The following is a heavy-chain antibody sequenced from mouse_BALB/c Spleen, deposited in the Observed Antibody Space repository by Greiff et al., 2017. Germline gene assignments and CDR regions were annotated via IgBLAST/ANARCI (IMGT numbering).Heavy chain of an antibody. Sequence: VQLQQSGPGLVAPSQSLSITCTVSGFSLTGYGVNWVRQPPGKGLEWLGMIWGDGSTDYNSAIISRLSISKDNSKSQVFLKMNSLQTDDTARYYCARDMTTTDYAMDDWGQGTSVTVSS. CDR1: GFSLTGYG. J-gene: IGHJ4*01. CDR2: IWGDGST. CDR3: ARDMTTTDYAMDD. D-gene: IGHD2-4*01. V-gene: IGHV2-6-7*01.